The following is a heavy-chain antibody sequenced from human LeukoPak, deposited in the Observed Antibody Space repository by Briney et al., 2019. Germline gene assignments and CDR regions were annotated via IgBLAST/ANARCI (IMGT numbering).Heavy chain of an antibody. CDR2: IYSGGST. Sequence: GGSLRLSCAASGFTVSSNYMSWVRQAPGKGLEWVSVIYSGGSTYYADSVKGRFTISRDNSKNTRYLQINSLRAEDTAVYYCARSPWADAFDIWGQGTMVTVSS. CDR3: ARSPWADAFDI. J-gene: IGHJ3*02. CDR1: GFTVSSNY. V-gene: IGHV3-66*01. D-gene: IGHD7-27*01.